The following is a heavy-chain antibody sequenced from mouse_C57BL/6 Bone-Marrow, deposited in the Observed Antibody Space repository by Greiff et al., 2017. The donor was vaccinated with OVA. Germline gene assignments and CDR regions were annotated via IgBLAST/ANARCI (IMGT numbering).Heavy chain of an antibody. CDR3: AREDYSNYEGFAY. Sequence: QVQLKQSGAELARPGASVKLSCKASGYTFTSYGISWVKQRTGQGLEWIGEIYPRSGNTYYNEKFKGKATLTADKSSSTAYMELRSLTSVDSAVYFCAREDYSNYEGFAYWGQGTLVTVSA. CDR2: IYPRSGNT. D-gene: IGHD2-5*01. V-gene: IGHV1-81*01. J-gene: IGHJ3*01. CDR1: GYTFTSYG.